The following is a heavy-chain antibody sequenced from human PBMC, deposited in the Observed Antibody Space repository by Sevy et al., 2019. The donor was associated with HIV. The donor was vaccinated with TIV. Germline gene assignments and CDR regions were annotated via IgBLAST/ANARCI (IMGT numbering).Heavy chain of an antibody. CDR2: ISYDGSNK. V-gene: IGHV3-30-3*01. CDR1: GFTFSSYA. J-gene: IGHJ4*02. D-gene: IGHD1-26*01. CDR3: ARDLSGSYLRAGRAFDY. Sequence: GGSLRLSCAASGFTFSSYAMHWVRQAPGKGLEWVAVISYDGSNKYYADSVKGRFTISRDNSKNTLYLQMNSLRAEDTAVYYCARDLSGSYLRAGRAFDYWGQRTLVTVSS.